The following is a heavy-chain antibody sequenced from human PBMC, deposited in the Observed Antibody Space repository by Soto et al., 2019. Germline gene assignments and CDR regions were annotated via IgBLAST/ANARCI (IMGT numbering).Heavy chain of an antibody. Sequence: ASVKVSCKASGYTFTGYYMHWVRQAPGQGLEWMGWINPNSGGTNYAQKFQGRVTMTRDTSISTAYMELSRLRSDDTAVYYCARDRGVGASARVGYYYYGMDVWGQGTTVTVSS. CDR1: GYTFTGYY. D-gene: IGHD1-26*01. CDR3: ARDRGVGASARVGYYYYGMDV. V-gene: IGHV1-2*02. CDR2: INPNSGGT. J-gene: IGHJ6*02.